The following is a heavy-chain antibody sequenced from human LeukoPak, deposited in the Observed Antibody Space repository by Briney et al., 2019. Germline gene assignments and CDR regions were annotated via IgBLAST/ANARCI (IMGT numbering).Heavy chain of an antibody. CDR3: ARRSDGYNFAY. J-gene: IGHJ4*02. Sequence: ASVKVSCKASGYTFTSYYMHWVRQAPGQGLEWMGIIDPSGGSTSYAQKFQGRVTMTRDTSKSTVYMELSSLRSEDTAVYYCARRSDGYNFAYWGQGTLVTVSS. CDR2: IDPSGGST. V-gene: IGHV1-46*01. D-gene: IGHD5-12*01. CDR1: GYTFTSYY.